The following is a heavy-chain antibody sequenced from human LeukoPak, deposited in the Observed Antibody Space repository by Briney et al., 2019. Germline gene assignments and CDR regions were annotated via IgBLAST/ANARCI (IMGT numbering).Heavy chain of an antibody. CDR2: ISYDGSNK. V-gene: IGHV3-30*01. CDR3: ARVGELYCSSTSCYTGDAFDI. Sequence: PGRSLRLSYAASGFTFSSYAMHWVRQAPGKGLEWVAVISYDGSNKYYADSVKGRFTISRDNSKNTLYLQMNSLRAEDTAVYYCARVGELYCSSTSCYTGDAFDIWGQGTMVTVSS. CDR1: GFTFSSYA. D-gene: IGHD2-2*02. J-gene: IGHJ3*02.